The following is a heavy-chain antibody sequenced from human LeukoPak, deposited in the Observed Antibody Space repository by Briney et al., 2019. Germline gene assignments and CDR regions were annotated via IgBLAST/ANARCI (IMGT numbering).Heavy chain of an antibody. Sequence: TGGSLRLSCAASGFTFSTYSMNWVRQAPGKGLEWVSYISSSTSTIYYADSVKGRFTISRDNAKNSLYLQMNSLRAEDTAVYYCARGIRFSRGNDAFDIWGQGTMVTVSS. J-gene: IGHJ3*02. D-gene: IGHD3-3*01. V-gene: IGHV3-48*04. CDR3: ARGIRFSRGNDAFDI. CDR1: GFTFSTYS. CDR2: ISSSTSTI.